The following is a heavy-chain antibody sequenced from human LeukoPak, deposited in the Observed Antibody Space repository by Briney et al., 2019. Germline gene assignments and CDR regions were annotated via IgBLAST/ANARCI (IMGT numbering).Heavy chain of an antibody. CDR3: ARDRGGDGYNDYYFDY. CDR1: GGSISSYY. D-gene: IGHD5-24*01. Sequence: SETLSLTCTVSGGSISSYYWSWIRQPPGKGLEWIGYIYYSGSTNYNPSLKSRVTISVDTFKNQLSLKLSSVTAADTAVYYCARDRGGDGYNDYYFDYWGQGTLVTVSS. CDR2: IYYSGST. V-gene: IGHV4-59*01. J-gene: IGHJ4*02.